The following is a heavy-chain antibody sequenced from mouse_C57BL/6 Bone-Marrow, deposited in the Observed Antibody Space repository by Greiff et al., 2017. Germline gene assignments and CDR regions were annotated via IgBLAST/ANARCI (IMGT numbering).Heavy chain of an antibody. CDR3: AATYRVPMDY. Sequence: VQLVESGAELVKPGASVKLSCKASGYTFTSYWMHWVKQRPGPGLEWIGMIHPNSGSTNYNEKFKSKATLTVDKSSSTAYMQLSSLTSEDSAVYYCAATYRVPMDYWGQGTSVTVSS. CDR1: GYTFTSYW. V-gene: IGHV1-64*01. CDR2: IHPNSGST. D-gene: IGHD5-1*01. J-gene: IGHJ4*01.